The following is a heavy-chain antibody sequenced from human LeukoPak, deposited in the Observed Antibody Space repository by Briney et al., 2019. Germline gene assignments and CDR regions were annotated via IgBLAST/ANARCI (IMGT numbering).Heavy chain of an antibody. J-gene: IGHJ4*02. CDR3: ARDRLTSGSYFFDY. CDR1: AFTYSDYS. CDR2: ISGRSSTI. Sequence: GGSLRLSCAASAFTYSDYSMNWVRQAPGKGLEWISYISGRSSTIYYADSVRGRFTISRDNAKNSMYLQMNSLRAEDTAVYYCARDRLTSGSYFFDYWGQGTLVTVSS. V-gene: IGHV3-48*01. D-gene: IGHD1-26*01.